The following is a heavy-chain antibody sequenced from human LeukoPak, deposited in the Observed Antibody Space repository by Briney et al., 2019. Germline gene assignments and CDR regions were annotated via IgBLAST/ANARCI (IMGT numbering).Heavy chain of an antibody. Sequence: GGSLRLSCAASGFTFSSYAIHWVCQAPGKGLEWVASINHNGNVNYYVDSVKGRFTISRDNAKNSLYLQMSNLRAEDTAVYFCARGGGLDVWGQGATVTVSS. CDR2: INHNGNVN. V-gene: IGHV3-7*03. CDR3: ARGGGLDV. J-gene: IGHJ6*02. D-gene: IGHD3-16*01. CDR1: GFTFSSYA.